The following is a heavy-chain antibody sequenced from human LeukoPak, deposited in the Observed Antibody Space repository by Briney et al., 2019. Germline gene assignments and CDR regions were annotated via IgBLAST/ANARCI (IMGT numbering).Heavy chain of an antibody. V-gene: IGHV3-30*02. CDR2: IRYDGSNK. J-gene: IGHJ4*02. D-gene: IGHD6-19*01. Sequence: GGSLRLSCAASGFTFSSHGMHWVRQAPGKGLEWVAFIRYDGSNKYYADSVKGRFTISRDNSKNTLYLQMNSLRAEDTAVYYCAKDPYRDPKSEAGPTYFDYWGQGTLVTVSS. CDR1: GFTFSSHG. CDR3: AKDPYRDPKSEAGPTYFDY.